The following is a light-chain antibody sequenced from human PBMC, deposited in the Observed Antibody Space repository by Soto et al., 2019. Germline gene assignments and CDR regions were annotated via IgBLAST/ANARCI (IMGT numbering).Light chain of an antibody. CDR2: EVS. V-gene: IGLV2-8*01. CDR3: ISDALTAYV. CDR1: SSDVGGYNY. J-gene: IGLJ1*01. Sequence: QSLLTQPPSASGSPGQSVTISCTGTSSDVGGYNYVSWYQQHPGKAPKLIIYEVSKRPSGVPDRFSGSKSGNTASLTVSGLQAEDEADYYCISDALTAYVLGTGTKVTVL.